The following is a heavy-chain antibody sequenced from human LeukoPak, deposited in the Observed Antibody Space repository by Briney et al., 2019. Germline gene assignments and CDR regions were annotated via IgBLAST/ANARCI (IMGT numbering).Heavy chain of an antibody. CDR1: GFTVRSNY. CDR3: ARDYYYDSTGYYYYYMDV. CDR2: IYSGGST. V-gene: IGHV3-53*01. Sequence: GGSLRLSCAASGFTVRSNYMSWVRQAPGKGLEWVSVIYSGGSTYYADSVKGRFTISRDNSKNMLYLQMNSLRAEDTAVYYCARDYYYDSTGYYYYYMDVWGNGTTVTVCS. D-gene: IGHD3-22*01. J-gene: IGHJ6*03.